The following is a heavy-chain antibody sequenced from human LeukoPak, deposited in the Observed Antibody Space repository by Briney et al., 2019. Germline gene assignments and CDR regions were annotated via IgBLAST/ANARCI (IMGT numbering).Heavy chain of an antibody. Sequence: GESLKISCQASGYSFTSYWIGRVRQVPGKGLEWMGIIDPSDSDTRYTPSFQGQVTISADKSLSTAYLQWNSLKASDAAMYYCARQTAMGRSGDYWGQGTLVTVSS. CDR2: IDPSDSDT. V-gene: IGHV5-51*01. J-gene: IGHJ4*02. CDR1: GYSFTSYW. D-gene: IGHD5-18*01. CDR3: ARQTAMGRSGDY.